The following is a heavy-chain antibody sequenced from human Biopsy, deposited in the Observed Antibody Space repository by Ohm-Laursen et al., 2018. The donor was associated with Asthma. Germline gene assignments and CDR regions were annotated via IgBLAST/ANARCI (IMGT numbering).Heavy chain of an antibody. J-gene: IGHJ6*02. Sequence: ASVKVSCKASGYTFNSAGITWVRQAPGQGLEWMGWISVHNGNTKVAQELQDRVTMITDTSTSTAYMELRSLRSDDTAVYFCARAVDYSHYYGIDVWGQGTTVTVS. D-gene: IGHD3-10*01. V-gene: IGHV1-18*01. CDR2: ISVHNGNT. CDR1: GYTFNSAG. CDR3: ARAVDYSHYYGIDV.